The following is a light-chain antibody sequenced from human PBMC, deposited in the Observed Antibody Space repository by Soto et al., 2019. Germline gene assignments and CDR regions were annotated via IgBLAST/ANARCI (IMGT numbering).Light chain of an antibody. CDR3: QQRVTWPPIT. V-gene: IGKV3-11*01. CDR1: QSISSY. J-gene: IGKJ5*01. Sequence: EIVLTQSPATLSLSPGERATLSCRASQSISSYLVWYQQKPGQAPRLLIYDASNRATGILARFSGSGSGTDFTLTISRLEPEDFAVYYCQQRVTWPPITFGQGTRLEIK. CDR2: DAS.